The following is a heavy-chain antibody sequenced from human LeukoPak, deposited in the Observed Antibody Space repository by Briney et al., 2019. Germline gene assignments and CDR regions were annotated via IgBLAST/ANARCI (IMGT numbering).Heavy chain of an antibody. J-gene: IGHJ4*02. CDR2: INPNSGGT. Sequence: GASVKVSRKASGYTFTGYYMHWVRQAPGQGLEWMGWINPNSGGTNYAQKFQGRVTMTRDTSISTAYMELSRLRSDDTAVYYCARGTSSGWYVRGSKFDYWGQGTLVTVSS. CDR3: ARGTSSGWYVRGSKFDY. CDR1: GYTFTGYY. V-gene: IGHV1-2*02. D-gene: IGHD6-19*01.